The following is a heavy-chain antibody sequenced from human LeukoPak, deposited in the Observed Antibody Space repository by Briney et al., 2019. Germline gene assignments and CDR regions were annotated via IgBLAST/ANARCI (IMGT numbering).Heavy chain of an antibody. CDR2: IWYDGSNK. J-gene: IGHJ3*02. V-gene: IGHV3-33*06. Sequence: GGSLRLSCAASGFTFSSYGMHWVRQAPGKGLEWVAVIWYDGSNKYYADSVKGRFTISRDNSKNTLYLQMNSLRAEDTAVYYCAKDSGNWGYQRDAFDIWGQGTMVTVSS. CDR3: AKDSGNWGYQRDAFDI. CDR1: GFTFSSYG. D-gene: IGHD7-27*01.